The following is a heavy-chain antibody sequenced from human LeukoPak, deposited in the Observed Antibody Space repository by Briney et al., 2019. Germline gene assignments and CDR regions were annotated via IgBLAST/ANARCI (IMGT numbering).Heavy chain of an antibody. CDR2: IRSKANSYAT. CDR3: VTGGNSGSVY. V-gene: IGHV3-73*01. J-gene: IGHJ4*02. Sequence: PGGSLRLSCAASGFTFSGSAMHWVRQASGKGLEWVGRIRSKANSYATAYAASVKGRFTISRDDSKNTAYLQMNSLKTEDTAVYYCVTGGNSGSVYWGQGTLVTVSP. D-gene: IGHD4-23*01. CDR1: GFTFSGSA.